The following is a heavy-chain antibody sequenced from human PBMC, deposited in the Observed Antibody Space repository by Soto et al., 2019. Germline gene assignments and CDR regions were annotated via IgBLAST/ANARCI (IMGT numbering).Heavy chain of an antibody. V-gene: IGHV3-30*18. CDR3: AKDTVEYSSFYGMDV. Sequence: PGGSLRLSCAASGFTFSSYGMHWVRQAPGKGLEWVAVISYDGSNKYYADSVKGRFTISRDNSKNTLYLQMNSLRAEDTAVYYCAKDTVEYSSFYGMDVWGQGTTVTVSS. CDR1: GFTFSSYG. J-gene: IGHJ6*02. D-gene: IGHD6-6*01. CDR2: ISYDGSNK.